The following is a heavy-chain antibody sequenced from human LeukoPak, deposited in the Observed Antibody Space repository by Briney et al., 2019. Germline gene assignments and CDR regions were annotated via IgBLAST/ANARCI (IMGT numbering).Heavy chain of an antibody. CDR1: GGSFSGYY. CDR3: ARGTHCSGGSCYYRKLPSDP. Sequence: PSEALSLTCAAYGGSFSGYYWSWIRQPPGKGLEWIGEINHSGSTNYNPSLKSRVTISVDTSKNQLSLKLSSVTAADTAVYYCARGTHCSGGSCYYRKLPSDPWGQGTLATVSS. D-gene: IGHD2-15*01. V-gene: IGHV4-34*01. J-gene: IGHJ5*02. CDR2: INHSGST.